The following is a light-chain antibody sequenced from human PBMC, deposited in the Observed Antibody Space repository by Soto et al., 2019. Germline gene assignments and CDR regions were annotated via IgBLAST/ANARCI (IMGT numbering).Light chain of an antibody. CDR1: QSVGGN. CDR3: QQYDDWPPLT. Sequence: TVMTQSPAALSVSPGDRASLSCRASQSVGGNLAWYQLKPGQSPRLLIYDASTRATGIPGRFTGSGSGTEFTLTLASLQSDDIAIYYCQQYDDWPPLTFGGGTNVDLK. CDR2: DAS. J-gene: IGKJ4*01. V-gene: IGKV3-15*01.